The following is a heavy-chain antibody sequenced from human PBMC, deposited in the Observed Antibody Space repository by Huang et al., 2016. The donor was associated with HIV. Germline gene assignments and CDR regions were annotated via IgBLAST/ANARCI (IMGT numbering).Heavy chain of an antibody. V-gene: IGHV1-18*01. CDR3: ARDPKYHRIGYYRQRRDIDI. CDR2: ISGSSSDT. D-gene: IGHD3-22*01. CDR1: GYPFTSYG. Sequence: QIQLMQSGPELKQPGASVKVSCKASGYPFTSYGITWVRQLPGQGPEWMGCISGSSSDTEDAQKFHGRVTLTTDTSTSIANRELRSLRADDTDKYYCARDPKYHRIGYYRQRRDIDIWGQGTMVIVSS. J-gene: IGHJ3*02.